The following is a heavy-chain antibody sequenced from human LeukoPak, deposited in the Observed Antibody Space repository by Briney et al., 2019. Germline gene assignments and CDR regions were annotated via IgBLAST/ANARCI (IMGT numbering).Heavy chain of an antibody. J-gene: IGHJ6*03. CDR2: IYTSGST. Sequence: SETLSPTCTVSGGSISSYYWSWIRQPAGKGLEWIGRIYTSGSTNYNPSLKSRVTMSVDTSKNQFSLKLSSVTAADTDVYYCAREVARRYYYYYMDVWGKGTTVTVSS. CDR1: GGSISSYY. V-gene: IGHV4-4*07. D-gene: IGHD2-15*01. CDR3: AREVARRYYYYYMDV.